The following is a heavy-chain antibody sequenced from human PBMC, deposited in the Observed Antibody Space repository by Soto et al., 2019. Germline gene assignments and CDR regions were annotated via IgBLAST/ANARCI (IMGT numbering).Heavy chain of an antibody. CDR3: AKDGRVEMATMIFDY. Sequence: GGSLRLSCAASGFTFDDYTMHWFRQAPGKGLEWVSLISWDGGSTYYADSVKGRFTISRDNSKNSLYLQMNSLRTEDTALYYCAKDGRVEMATMIFDYWGQGTLVTVSS. J-gene: IGHJ4*02. CDR2: ISWDGGST. CDR1: GFTFDDYT. D-gene: IGHD3-22*01. V-gene: IGHV3-43*01.